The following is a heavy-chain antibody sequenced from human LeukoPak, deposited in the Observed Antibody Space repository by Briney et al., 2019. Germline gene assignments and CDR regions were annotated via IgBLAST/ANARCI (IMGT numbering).Heavy chain of an antibody. D-gene: IGHD6-13*01. J-gene: IGHJ4*02. V-gene: IGHV1-2*04. CDR3: AREGSPRGYCFDY. CDR1: GYTFTGYY. Sequence: WASVKVSCKASGYTFTGYYMHWVRQAPGQGLEWMGWINPNSGGTNYAQKFQGWVTMTRDTSISTAYMELSRLRSDDTAVYYCAREGSPRGYCFDYWGQGTLVTVSS. CDR2: INPNSGGT.